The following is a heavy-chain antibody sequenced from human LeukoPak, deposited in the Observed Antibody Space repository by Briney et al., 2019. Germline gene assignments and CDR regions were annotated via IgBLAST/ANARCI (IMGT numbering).Heavy chain of an antibody. CDR3: ARGEGGWYFDL. CDR2: IYYSGST. D-gene: IGHD1-26*01. V-gene: IGHV4-59*11. J-gene: IGHJ2*01. CDR1: GGSLSSHY. Sequence: SETLSLTCTVSGGSLSSHYWSWIRQPPGKGLEWIGYIYYSGSTNYNPSLKSRVTISVDTSKNQFSLKLSSVTAADTAVYYCARGEGGWYFDLWGRGTLVTVSS.